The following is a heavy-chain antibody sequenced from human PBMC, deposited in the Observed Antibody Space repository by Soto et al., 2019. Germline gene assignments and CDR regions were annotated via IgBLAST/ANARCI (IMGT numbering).Heavy chain of an antibody. Sequence: GESLKISCKGSGYSFTSYWIGWVRQMPGKGLEWMGIIYPGDSDTRYSPSFQGQVTISADKSISTAYLQWSSLKASDTAMYYCARTNSGYSSSWCPVYYYYGMDVWGQGTTVTVS. CDR2: IYPGDSDT. CDR1: GYSFTSYW. V-gene: IGHV5-51*01. J-gene: IGHJ6*02. CDR3: ARTNSGYSSSWCPVYYYYGMDV. D-gene: IGHD6-13*01.